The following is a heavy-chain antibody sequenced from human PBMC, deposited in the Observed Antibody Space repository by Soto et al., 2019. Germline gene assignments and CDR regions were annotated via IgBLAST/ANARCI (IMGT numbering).Heavy chain of an antibody. CDR2: ISHRGAT. V-gene: IGHV4-38-2*02. J-gene: IGHJ1*01. Sequence: PSETLSLTCSVSGYSIDRGYYWGWIRQAPERGLEWIGSISHRGATSYTPSLKSRAIISLDTSNNQFTLRLTSVTVADTATYYCVSYEYDSSGHEDAHWGQGNMVTV. D-gene: IGHD3-22*01. CDR3: VSYEYDSSGHEDAH. CDR1: GYSIDRGYY.